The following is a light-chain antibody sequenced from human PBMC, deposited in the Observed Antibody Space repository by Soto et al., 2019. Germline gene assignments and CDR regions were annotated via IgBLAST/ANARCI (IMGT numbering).Light chain of an antibody. V-gene: IGLV2-14*01. J-gene: IGLJ3*02. Sequence: QSALTQPASVSGSPGQSITISCTGTSSDVGGYNYVSWYQQHPGKAPKLMIYEVSNRPAGVSNRFSGSKSGNTAYLTLSGLQAEDEADYYCSSYTSSSTRVFGVGTKLTVL. CDR3: SSYTSSSTRV. CDR2: EVS. CDR1: SSDVGGYNY.